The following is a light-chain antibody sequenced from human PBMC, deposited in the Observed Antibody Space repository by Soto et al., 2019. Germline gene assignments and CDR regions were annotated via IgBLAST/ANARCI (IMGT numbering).Light chain of an antibody. CDR3: SSFTSSSTQV. V-gene: IGLV2-14*01. CDR2: EVN. Sequence: QSALTQPSSASGSPGESVTMSCTGTSRDVGAYVYVSWYQQHPGKVPKLMIYEVNNRPSGVSNRFSGSKSANTASLTISGLQADDEADYYCSSFTSSSTQVFGGGTKLTVL. CDR1: SRDVGAYVY. J-gene: IGLJ3*02.